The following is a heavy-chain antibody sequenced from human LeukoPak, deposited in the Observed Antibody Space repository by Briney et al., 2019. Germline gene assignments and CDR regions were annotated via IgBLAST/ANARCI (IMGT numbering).Heavy chain of an antibody. CDR2: IYYSGST. CDR3: ARDYVWGSYRLYFDY. V-gene: IGHV4-39*07. J-gene: IGHJ4*02. Sequence: PSETLSLTCTVSGGSISGSSYYWGWIRQPPGKGLEWIGSIYYSGSTYYNPSLKSRVTISVDTSKNQFSLKLSSVTAADTAVYYCARDYVWGSYRLYFDYWGQGTLVTVSS. D-gene: IGHD3-16*02. CDR1: GGSISGSSYY.